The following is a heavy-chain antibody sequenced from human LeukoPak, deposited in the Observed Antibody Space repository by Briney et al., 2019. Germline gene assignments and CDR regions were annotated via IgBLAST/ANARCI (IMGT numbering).Heavy chain of an antibody. CDR1: GYRFTTYW. V-gene: IGHV5-51*01. Sequence: GESLRISCEGSGYRFTTYWIGWVRQMPGKGLERMGVIYPGDSDTTYSPSFQGQVTISADKSNNTAYLQWSSLKASDTATYYCVRRAYYNYGLDVWGQGTTVTVSS. J-gene: IGHJ6*02. CDR2: IYPGDSDT. CDR3: VRRAYYNYGLDV.